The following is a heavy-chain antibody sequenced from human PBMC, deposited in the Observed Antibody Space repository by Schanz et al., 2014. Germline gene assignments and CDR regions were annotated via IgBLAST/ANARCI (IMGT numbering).Heavy chain of an antibody. CDR2: INGTTTYT. V-gene: IGHV3-11*06. CDR1: GFTFSDYY. CDR3: ARVPYGSGSYWDY. D-gene: IGHD3-10*01. Sequence: QVQLVESGGGLVKPGGSLRLSCAASGFTFSDYYMSWIRQAPGKGLEWVSYINGTTTYTNYADSVKGRFTISRDNAKNSLYLQMNSLRAGDTAVYYCARVPYGSGSYWDYWGQGTLVTVSS. J-gene: IGHJ4*02.